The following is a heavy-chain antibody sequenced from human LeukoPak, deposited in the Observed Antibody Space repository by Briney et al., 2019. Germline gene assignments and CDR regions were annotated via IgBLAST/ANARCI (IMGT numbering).Heavy chain of an antibody. CDR2: IRYDGSNK. D-gene: IGHD6-19*01. CDR1: GFTFSSYG. J-gene: IGHJ2*01. CDR3: AKDIAVAGTWYFDL. V-gene: IGHV3-30*02. Sequence: GGSLRLSCAASGFTFSSYGMHWVRQAPGKGLEWVAFIRYDGSNKYYADSVKGRFTISRDNSKNTLYLQMNSLRAEDTAVYYCAKDIAVAGTWYFDLWGRGTLVTVSS.